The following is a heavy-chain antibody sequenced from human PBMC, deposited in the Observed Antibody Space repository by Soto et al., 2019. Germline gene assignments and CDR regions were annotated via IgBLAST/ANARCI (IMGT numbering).Heavy chain of an antibody. CDR3: AKDIDDFWSGYFDP. Sequence: QVQLVESGGGVVQPGRSLRLSCAASGFTFSSYGMHWVRQAPGKGLEWVAVISYDGSNKYYADSVKGRFTISRDNSKNTLHLQMNSLRAVDTAVYYCAKDIDDFWSGYFDPWGQGTLVIVSS. J-gene: IGHJ5*02. CDR2: ISYDGSNK. CDR1: GFTFSSYG. V-gene: IGHV3-30*18. D-gene: IGHD3-3*01.